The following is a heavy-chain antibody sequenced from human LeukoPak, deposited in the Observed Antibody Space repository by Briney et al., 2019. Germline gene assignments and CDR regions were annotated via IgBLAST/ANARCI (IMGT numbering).Heavy chain of an antibody. D-gene: IGHD6-19*01. V-gene: IGHV3-23*01. Sequence: GGSLRLSCAASGFTFSSYAMSWVRQAPGKGLEWVSAISGSGGSTYYADSVKGRFTISRDNSKNTLYLQMNSLRAEDTAVYYCAEDGSSGWDHLYYFDYWGQGTLVTVSS. CDR2: ISGSGGST. J-gene: IGHJ4*02. CDR3: AEDGSSGWDHLYYFDY. CDR1: GFTFSSYA.